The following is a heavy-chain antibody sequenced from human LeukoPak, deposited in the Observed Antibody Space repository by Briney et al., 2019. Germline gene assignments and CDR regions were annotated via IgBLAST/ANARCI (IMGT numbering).Heavy chain of an antibody. CDR3: ARDSGSYSRGLVRAYYMDV. Sequence: SETLSLTCTVSGGSISSSSYYWGWIRQPPGLGLEWIGSIYYSGSTYYNPSLKGRVAISVYTSKNQFSLKLRSVTAADTAVYYCARDSGSYSRGLVRAYYMDVWGKGTTVTVSS. CDR1: GGSISSSSYY. CDR2: IYYSGST. D-gene: IGHD1-26*01. J-gene: IGHJ6*03. V-gene: IGHV4-39*07.